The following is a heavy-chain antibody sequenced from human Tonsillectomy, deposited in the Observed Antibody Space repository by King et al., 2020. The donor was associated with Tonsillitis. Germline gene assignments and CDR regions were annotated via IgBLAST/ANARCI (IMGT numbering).Heavy chain of an antibody. CDR1: GFTFDDYG. CDR3: AKQGTMVRGVITPYPYMDV. J-gene: IGHJ6*03. CDR2: INWNGGST. D-gene: IGHD3-10*01. Sequence: VQLVESGGGVVRPGGSLRLSCAASGFTFDDYGMSWVRQAPGKGLEWVSGINWNGGSTGYADSVKGRFTISRDNAKNSLYLQMNSLRAEDTALSYCAKQGTMVRGVITPYPYMDVWGKGTTVTVSS. V-gene: IGHV3-20*04.